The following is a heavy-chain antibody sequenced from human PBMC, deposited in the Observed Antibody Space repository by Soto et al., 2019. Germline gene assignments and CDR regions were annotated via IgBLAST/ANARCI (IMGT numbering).Heavy chain of an antibody. J-gene: IGHJ4*01. Sequence: QVQLVESGGGVVQPGKSLRLSCAASGFIFSNYGMHWVRQAPGKGLEWVALISFDGKNRNYADSVKCRFTIYRDNPKNTLYLEINSLSPEHQAFYYCANGGAVVGGSELPFFDYLGHGTLFTVSS. D-gene: IGHD2-15*01. CDR1: GFIFSNYG. CDR3: ANGGAVVGGSELPFFDY. CDR2: ISFDGKNR. V-gene: IGHV3-30*18.